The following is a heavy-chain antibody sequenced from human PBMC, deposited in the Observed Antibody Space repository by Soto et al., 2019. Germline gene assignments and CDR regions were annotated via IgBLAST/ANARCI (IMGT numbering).Heavy chain of an antibody. Sequence: QVQLLQSGAEVKKPGASVKVSCKASGYTFTSYGISWVRQAPGQGLEWMGWISAYNGNTNYPQKLQGRVTMTTDTTTSKAYMEPMSLGSDDTAVYYCARDVPPILTGGQETLVTASS. CDR1: GYTFTSYG. V-gene: IGHV1-18*01. D-gene: IGHD3-9*01. CDR2: ISAYNGNT. CDR3: ARDVPPILT. J-gene: IGHJ4*02.